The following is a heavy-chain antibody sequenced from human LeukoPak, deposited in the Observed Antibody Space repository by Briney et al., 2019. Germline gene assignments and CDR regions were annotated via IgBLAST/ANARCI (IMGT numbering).Heavy chain of an antibody. CDR2: IYYSGST. Sequence: PSETLSLTCAVSGYSISSGYYWGWIRQPPGKGLEWIGSIYYSGSTYYNPSLKSRVTISVDTSKNQFSLKLSSVTAADTAVYYCARRLPYSGSYSWFDPWGQGTLVTVSS. CDR1: GYSISSGYY. D-gene: IGHD1-26*01. V-gene: IGHV4-38-2*01. J-gene: IGHJ5*02. CDR3: ARRLPYSGSYSWFDP.